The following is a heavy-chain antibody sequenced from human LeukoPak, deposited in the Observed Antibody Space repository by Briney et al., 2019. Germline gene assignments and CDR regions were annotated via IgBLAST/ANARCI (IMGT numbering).Heavy chain of an antibody. CDR2: ITNNGGHT. CDR3: ARDYSSGWALDD. D-gene: IGHD6-19*01. J-gene: IGHJ4*02. Sequence: GGSLRLSCAASGFTFSLYPMHWVRQAPGKGLEYVSSITNNGGHTFYADLVKGRFTISRDNSRNTLNLQMGSLRVEDTAVYYCARDYSSGWALDDWGLGTLVTVSS. CDR1: GFTFSLYP. V-gene: IGHV3-64*02.